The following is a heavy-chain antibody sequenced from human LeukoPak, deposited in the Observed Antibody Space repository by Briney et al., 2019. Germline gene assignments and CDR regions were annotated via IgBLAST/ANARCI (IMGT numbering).Heavy chain of an antibody. CDR2: IYYSGST. D-gene: IGHD3-22*01. CDR3: ARSLPDYDSSGYLDY. CDR1: GGSISSSSYY. Sequence: SETLSLTCTVSGGSISSSSYYWGWIRQPPGKGLEWIGSIYYSGSTYYNPSLKSRVTISVDTSKNQFSLKLSSVTAADTAVYYCARSLPDYDSSGYLDYWGQGTLVTVSS. J-gene: IGHJ4*02. V-gene: IGHV4-39*07.